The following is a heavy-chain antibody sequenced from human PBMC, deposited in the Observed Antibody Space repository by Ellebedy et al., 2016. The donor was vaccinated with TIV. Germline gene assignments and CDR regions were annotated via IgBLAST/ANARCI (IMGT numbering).Heavy chain of an antibody. J-gene: IGHJ4*02. Sequence: AALVKVSCKASGGSFNSYAITWVRQAPGQGLEWVGGIIPIFGTANYAQNFQGRVTITADESTSTAYMELSSLRSEDTAVYYCARDPYNGYDGGFDYWGQGTLVTVSS. CDR2: IIPIFGTA. CDR1: GGSFNSYA. D-gene: IGHD5-12*01. V-gene: IGHV1-69*13. CDR3: ARDPYNGYDGGFDY.